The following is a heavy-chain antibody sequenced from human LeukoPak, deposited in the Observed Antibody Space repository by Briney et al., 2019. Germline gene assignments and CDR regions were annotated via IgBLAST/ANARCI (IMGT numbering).Heavy chain of an antibody. CDR3: ARGDCSSTSCYYYYYMDV. CDR2: INSDGSST. CDR1: GFTFSSYW. D-gene: IGHD2-2*01. V-gene: IGHV3-74*01. J-gene: IGHJ6*03. Sequence: GGSLRLSCAASGFTFSSYWMHSVRQAPGKGLVWVSRINSDGSSTSYADSVKGRFTIFRDNAKNTLYLQMNSLRAEDTAVYYCARGDCSSTSCYYYYYMDVWGKGTTVTVSS.